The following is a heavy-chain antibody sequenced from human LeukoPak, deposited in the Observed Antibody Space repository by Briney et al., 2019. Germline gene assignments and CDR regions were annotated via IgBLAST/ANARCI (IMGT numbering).Heavy chain of an antibody. D-gene: IGHD3-9*01. J-gene: IGHJ4*02. CDR2: IYYTGT. CDR1: GGSVSDYY. Sequence: KTSETLSLTCTVSGGSVSDYYWSWIRQSPGKGLEWIGYIYYTGTSYNPSLKSRVTISADTSENQSSLKLSSVTAADTAVYYCARLNYDILTGADYWGQGTLVTVSS. V-gene: IGHV4-59*02. CDR3: ARLNYDILTGADY.